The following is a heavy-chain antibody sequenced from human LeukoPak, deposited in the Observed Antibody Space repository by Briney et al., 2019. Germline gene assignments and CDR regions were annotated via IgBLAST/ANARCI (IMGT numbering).Heavy chain of an antibody. CDR3: ARAWAVSFDN. CDR2: ISISGNIK. CDR1: GFNISSYE. Sequence: PGGSLRLSCAASGFNISSYEMIWVRQAPGKGLEWVSYISISGNIKKYADSVRGRSTISRDNAKNSLYLQMSSLRAEDTAVYYCARAWAVSFDNWGQGTLVTVSS. J-gene: IGHJ4*02. V-gene: IGHV3-48*03. D-gene: IGHD4-17*01.